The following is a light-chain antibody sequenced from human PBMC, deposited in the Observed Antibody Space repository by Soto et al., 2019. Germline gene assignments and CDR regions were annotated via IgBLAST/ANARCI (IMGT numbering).Light chain of an antibody. CDR1: QSLSSNY. CDR3: QQYDTSAT. J-gene: IGKJ1*01. CDR2: GAS. Sequence: EIVLTQSPGTLSLSAGERATLSCRASQSLSSNYLAWYQQKPGQAPTVLIYGASSRATSISDRFSGSGSGTDFALTISRREPEDFAVYYCQQYDTSATFGQGTKVEIK. V-gene: IGKV3-20*01.